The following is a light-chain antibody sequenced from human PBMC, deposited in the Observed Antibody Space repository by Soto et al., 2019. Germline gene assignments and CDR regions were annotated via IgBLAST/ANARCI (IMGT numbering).Light chain of an antibody. CDR1: QGINSW. J-gene: IGKJ4*02. CDR3: PQYNKHPLT. CDR2: AAS. Sequence: DVQMTQSPSSLSASVGDRVTITCRASQGINSWLAWYQQKAEKAPKSLIYAASSLQPGVPSRFSRRGSGTDFALTISNLQPEGSATYYCPQYNKHPLTVGGGTDVEIK. V-gene: IGKV1D-16*01.